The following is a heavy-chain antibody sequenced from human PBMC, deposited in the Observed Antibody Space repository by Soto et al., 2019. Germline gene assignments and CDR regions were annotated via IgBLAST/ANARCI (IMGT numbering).Heavy chain of an antibody. D-gene: IGHD2-2*01. CDR1: GFTFTSSA. Sequence: QMQLVQSGPEVKKPGTSVKVSCKASGFTFTSSAVQWVRQARGQRLEWIGWIVVGSGNTNYAQKFQERVTITRDMSTSTAYMELSSLRSEDTAVYYCAAESPTRGLSHDYYYYGMDVWGQGTTVTVSS. J-gene: IGHJ6*02. V-gene: IGHV1-58*01. CDR2: IVVGSGNT. CDR3: AAESPTRGLSHDYYYYGMDV.